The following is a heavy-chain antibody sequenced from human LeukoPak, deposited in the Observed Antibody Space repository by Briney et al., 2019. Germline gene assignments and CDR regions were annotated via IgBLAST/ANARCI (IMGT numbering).Heavy chain of an antibody. CDR2: ISSSSSYI. CDR1: GFTFSSYR. J-gene: IGHJ4*02. V-gene: IGHV3-21*01. D-gene: IGHD5-12*01. Sequence: PGGSLRLSCAASGFTFSSYRMNWVRQAPGRGLEWVSSISSSSSYIYYADSVKGRFTISRDNAKNSQYLQMNSQRAEDTAVYYCARDPWTNSDYDGFDYWGQGTLVTVSS. CDR3: ARDPWTNSDYDGFDY.